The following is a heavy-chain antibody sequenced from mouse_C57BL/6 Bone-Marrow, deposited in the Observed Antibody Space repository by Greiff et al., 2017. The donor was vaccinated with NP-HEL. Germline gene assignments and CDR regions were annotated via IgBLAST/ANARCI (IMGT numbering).Heavy chain of an antibody. CDR2: IYPGGGYT. J-gene: IGHJ1*03. V-gene: IGHV1-63*01. Sequence: QVQLQQSGAELVRPGTSVKMSCKASGYTFTNYWIGWAKQRPGHGLEWIGDIYPGGGYTNYNEKFKGKATLTADKSSSTAYMQFSSLTSEDSAIYYCARWGDDWYCDVWGTGTTVTVSS. CDR1: GYTFTNYW. CDR3: ARWGDDWYCDV. D-gene: IGHD3-3*01.